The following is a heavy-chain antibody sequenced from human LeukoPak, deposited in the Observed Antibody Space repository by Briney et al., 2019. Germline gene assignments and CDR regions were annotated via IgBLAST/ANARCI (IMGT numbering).Heavy chain of an antibody. J-gene: IGHJ4*02. V-gene: IGHV5-51*01. CDR3: ARRRGDGYNSPFDY. Sequence: GESLQISCKGSGYSFNNYWIGWVRPMPGKGLEWMGNIYPGDSDTRYSPSFQGQVTISADKSISTAYLQWSSLKASDTAMYYCARRRGDGYNSPFDYWGQGTLVTVPS. CDR1: GYSFNNYW. CDR2: IYPGDSDT. D-gene: IGHD5-24*01.